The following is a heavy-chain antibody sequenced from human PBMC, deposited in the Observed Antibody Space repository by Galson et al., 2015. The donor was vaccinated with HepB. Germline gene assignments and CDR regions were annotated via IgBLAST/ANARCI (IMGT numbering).Heavy chain of an antibody. D-gene: IGHD2-15*01. CDR2: IWYDGSNK. CDR1: GFTFSSYG. V-gene: IGHV3-33*08. CDR3: ARGGSNYWYVLALGY. Sequence: SLRLSCAASGFTFSSYGMHWVRQAPGKWLEWVAVIWYDGSNKYYADSVKGRFTISRDISKNTLYLQMNSLRAEDTAVYYCARGGSNYWYVLALGYWGQGTLVTVSS. J-gene: IGHJ4*02.